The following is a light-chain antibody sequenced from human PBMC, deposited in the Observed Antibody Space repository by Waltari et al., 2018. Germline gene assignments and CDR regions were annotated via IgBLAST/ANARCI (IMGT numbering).Light chain of an antibody. CDR2: NTN. Sequence: QTVVSQEPSLTVSPGGTVTLTCASSIGAVNSGYYPNWFQQKPGQAPRSLIYNTNNKHPWTPARFSGSLLGGKAALTLSSVQPEDEADYYCLLYFGGAHLVFGGGTKLTVL. J-gene: IGLJ3*02. CDR1: IGAVNSGYY. V-gene: IGLV7-43*01. CDR3: LLYFGGAHLV.